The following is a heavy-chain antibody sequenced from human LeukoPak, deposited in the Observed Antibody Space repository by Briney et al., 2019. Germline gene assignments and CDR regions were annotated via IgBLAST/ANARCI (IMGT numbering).Heavy chain of an antibody. CDR2: IDPGDSDT. V-gene: IGHV5-10-1*01. CDR3: ARLPSGYSGYPYSDY. Sequence: PGESLKISCKGSGYSFSSYWITWVRQMPGKGLEWMGRIDPGDSDTNYSPSLQGHVTISADKSIRTAYLPWSSLKASDTAMYYCARLPSGYSGYPYSDYWGQGTLVTVSS. J-gene: IGHJ4*02. CDR1: GYSFSSYW. D-gene: IGHD5-12*01.